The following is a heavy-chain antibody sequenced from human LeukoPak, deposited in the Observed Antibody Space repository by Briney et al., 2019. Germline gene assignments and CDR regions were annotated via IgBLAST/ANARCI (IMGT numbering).Heavy chain of an antibody. Sequence: GGSLRLSCAASGFTFSHYGFHWVRKAPGKGRGWVAVIWSEGSNKYYGDSVRGRFIIYRDDSQNTVYLQMNSLRAEDTAVYYCAKDAQRGFDYSNSLEYWGQGSLVTVSS. CDR2: IWSEGSNK. D-gene: IGHD4-11*01. CDR1: GFTFSHYG. J-gene: IGHJ4*02. CDR3: AKDAQRGFDYSNSLEY. V-gene: IGHV3-33*06.